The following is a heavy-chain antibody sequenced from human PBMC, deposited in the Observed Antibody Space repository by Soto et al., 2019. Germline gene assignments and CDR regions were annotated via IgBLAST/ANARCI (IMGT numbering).Heavy chain of an antibody. CDR3: ASGKQLVGNN. CDR1: GGSISSGGYS. CDR2: IYHSGST. V-gene: IGHV4-30-2*01. D-gene: IGHD6-13*01. Sequence: PSETLSLTCAVSGGSISSGGYSWSWIRQPPGKGLEWIGYIYHSGSTYYNPSLKSRVTISVDRSKNQFSLKLGSVTAADTAVYYWASGKQLVGNNGGKEPLFTVSS. J-gene: IGHJ4*02.